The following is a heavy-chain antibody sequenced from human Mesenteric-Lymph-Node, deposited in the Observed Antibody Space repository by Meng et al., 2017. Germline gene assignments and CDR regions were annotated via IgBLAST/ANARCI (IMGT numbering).Heavy chain of an antibody. CDR1: GGSISSSNW. V-gene: IGHV4-4*02. CDR2: IYHSGRT. J-gene: IGHJ4*02. CDR3: TTLYGDSIS. Sequence: QVQLPESGPGLVKPSWTLSLTCAVSGGSISSSNWWSCVRQPPGKGLEWIGEIYHSGRTNYNPSVKSRVSMSVDKSQNHFSLRLSSVTAADTAVYYCTTLYGDSISWGQGTLVTVSS. D-gene: IGHD4-17*01.